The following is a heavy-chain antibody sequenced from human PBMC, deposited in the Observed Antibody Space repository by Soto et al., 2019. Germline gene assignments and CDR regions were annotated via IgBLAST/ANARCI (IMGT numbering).Heavy chain of an antibody. CDR1: GGTFSSYA. V-gene: IGHV1-69*12. D-gene: IGHD6-19*01. J-gene: IGHJ3*02. CDR2: LIPIFGTA. Sequence: QVQLVQSGAEVKKPGSSVKVSCKASGGTFSSYAISWVRQAPGQGLEWMGGLIPIFGTANYAQKFQGRVMITADESTSTAYMELSSLRSEDTAVYYCARDRSDSSGWYDHDAFDIWGQGTMVTVSS. CDR3: ARDRSDSSGWYDHDAFDI.